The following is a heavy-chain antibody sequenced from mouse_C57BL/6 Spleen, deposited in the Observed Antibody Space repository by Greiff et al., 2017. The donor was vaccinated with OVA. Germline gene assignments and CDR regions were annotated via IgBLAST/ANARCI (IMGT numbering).Heavy chain of an antibody. D-gene: IGHD2-3*01. CDR2: ISYDGSN. CDR1: GYSITSGYY. V-gene: IGHV3-6*01. CDR3: ASGMVTSYYFDY. Sequence: EVQLQESGPGLVKPSQSLSLTCSVTGYSITSGYYWNWIRQFPGNKLEWMGYISYDGSNNYNPSLKNRISITRDTSKNQFFLKLNSVTTEDTATYYCASGMVTSYYFDYWGKGTTLTVSS. J-gene: IGHJ2*01.